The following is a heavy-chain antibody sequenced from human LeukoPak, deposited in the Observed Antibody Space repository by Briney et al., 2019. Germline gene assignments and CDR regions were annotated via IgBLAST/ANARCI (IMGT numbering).Heavy chain of an antibody. Sequence: GGSLRLSCAASGFTFSSYSMSWVRQAPGKGLEWVSGISGSGGSTHYADSVKGRFTISRDNTKNTLYVQMNSLRVEDTAVYYCAKWAADYYDSSGYVDFWGQGTLVTVSS. V-gene: IGHV3-23*01. CDR1: GFTFSSYS. CDR2: ISGSGGST. CDR3: AKWAADYYDSSGYVDF. J-gene: IGHJ4*02. D-gene: IGHD3-22*01.